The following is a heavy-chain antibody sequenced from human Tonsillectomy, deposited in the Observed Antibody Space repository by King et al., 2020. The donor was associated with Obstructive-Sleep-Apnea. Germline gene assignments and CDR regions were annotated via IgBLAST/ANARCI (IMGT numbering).Heavy chain of an antibody. Sequence: QLQESGPGLVKPSETLSLTCTVSGGSISSSSYYWGWIRQPPGKGLEWIGTIYYSGSTYYNPSLESRVTISVDTSKNQFSLKLSSVTAADTAVYYCAREVINAYGMDVWGQGTTVTVSS. CDR1: GGSISSSSYY. CDR3: AREVINAYGMDV. D-gene: IGHD2-21*01. V-gene: IGHV4-39*07. J-gene: IGHJ6*02. CDR2: IYYSGST.